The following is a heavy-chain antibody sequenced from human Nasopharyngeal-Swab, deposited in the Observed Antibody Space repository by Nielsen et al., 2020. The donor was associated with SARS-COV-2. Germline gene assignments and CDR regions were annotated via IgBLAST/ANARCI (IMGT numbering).Heavy chain of an antibody. V-gene: IGHV3-23*01. D-gene: IGHD3-9*01. J-gene: IGHJ5*02. CDR3: TRRLYDILTGPPFDP. CDR2: ISSSGIST. CDR1: GFSFSIYA. Sequence: GESLKISCAASGFSFSIYAMSWVRQAPGKGLEWVSAISSSGISTYYADSVKGRFTISRDDSKNTAYLQMNSLKTEDTAVYYCTRRLYDILTGPPFDPWGQGTLVTVSS.